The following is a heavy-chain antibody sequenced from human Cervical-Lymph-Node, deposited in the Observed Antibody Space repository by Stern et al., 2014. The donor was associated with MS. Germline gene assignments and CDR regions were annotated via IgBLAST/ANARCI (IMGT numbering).Heavy chain of an antibody. CDR1: GGTFSKFP. Sequence: QVQLGQSGAEVTKPGSSVKVSCKASGGTFSKFPSSWVRQAPGQGLEWMGGIFPVFGSPTYAQEFRCRVTIAADGSTSTVYMELSSLRSDDTAVYYCALSSEASDRWYSLGYDLWGQGTLVTVSS. D-gene: IGHD6-13*01. CDR3: ALSSEASDRWYSLGYDL. V-gene: IGHV1-69*01. J-gene: IGHJ5*02. CDR2: IFPVFGSP.